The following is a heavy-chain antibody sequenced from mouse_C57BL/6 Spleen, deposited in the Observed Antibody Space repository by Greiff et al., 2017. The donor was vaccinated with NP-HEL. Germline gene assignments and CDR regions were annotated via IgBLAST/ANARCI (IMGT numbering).Heavy chain of an antibody. Sequence: VQLKESGGGLVKPGGSLKLSCAASGFTFSDYGMHWVRQAPEKGLEWVAYISSGSSTIYYADTVKGRFTISRDNAKNTLFLQMTSLRSEDTAMYYCARLITSSYYYAMDYWGQGTSVTVSS. CDR2: ISSGSSTI. D-gene: IGHD1-1*01. J-gene: IGHJ4*01. CDR1: GFTFSDYG. V-gene: IGHV5-17*01. CDR3: ARLITSSYYYAMDY.